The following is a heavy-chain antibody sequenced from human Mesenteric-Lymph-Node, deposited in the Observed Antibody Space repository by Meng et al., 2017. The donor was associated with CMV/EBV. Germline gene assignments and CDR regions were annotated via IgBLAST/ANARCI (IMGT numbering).Heavy chain of an antibody. D-gene: IGHD6-19*01. V-gene: IGHV3-7*01. CDR3: ARWDYSSGWYIDY. CDR2: IKPDGNEQ. Sequence: SCAASGFTFSNYWMTWVRQAPGKGLEWVANIKPDGNEQQYMDSVKGRFTISRDNAKNSVSLQMNNLRVEDTAVYYCARWDYSSGWYIDYWGQGTLVTVSS. J-gene: IGHJ4*02. CDR1: GFTFSNYW.